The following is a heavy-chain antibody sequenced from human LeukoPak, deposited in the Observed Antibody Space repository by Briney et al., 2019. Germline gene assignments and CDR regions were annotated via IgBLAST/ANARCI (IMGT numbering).Heavy chain of an antibody. J-gene: IGHJ4*02. D-gene: IGHD6-19*01. CDR3: ARGGYSNGWSPY. V-gene: IGHV3-74*03. CDR2: ISSDGTST. Sequence: GGSLRLSCTASGFTFSNYWMHWVRPAPGKGLVWVSCISSDGTSTKYADSVKGRCAISRDNAKNTLYLQVNSLRAEDTAVYYCARGGYSNGWSPYWGQGTLVTVSS. CDR1: GFTFSNYW.